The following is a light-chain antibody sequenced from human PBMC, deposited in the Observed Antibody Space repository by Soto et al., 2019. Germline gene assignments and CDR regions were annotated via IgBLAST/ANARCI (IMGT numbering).Light chain of an antibody. V-gene: IGKV1-5*01. J-gene: IGKJ1*01. CDR3: QQYSSYWT. CDR1: QDLDKW. Sequence: ILMRQSPSSLSASVGDRVTITCRASQDLDKWLSWYQQKPGRAPNLLIYKSSTLRQGVPPRFSGCGSGTEYILTITGLQPDDFATYYCQQYSSYWTFGQGTVVEMK. CDR2: KSS.